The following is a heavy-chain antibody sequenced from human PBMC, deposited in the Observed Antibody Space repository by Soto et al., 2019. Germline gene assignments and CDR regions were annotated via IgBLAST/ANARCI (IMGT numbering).Heavy chain of an antibody. CDR1: CGSISSSSYY. Sequence: SETLSVTCTVSCGSISSSSYYWGWIRQPPGKGLEWIGSIYYSGSTYYNPSLKSRVTISVDTSKNQFSLKLSSVTAADTAVYYCARLRDGYNYFDYWGQGTLVTVSS. CDR2: IYYSGST. D-gene: IGHD5-12*01. J-gene: IGHJ4*02. V-gene: IGHV4-39*01. CDR3: ARLRDGYNYFDY.